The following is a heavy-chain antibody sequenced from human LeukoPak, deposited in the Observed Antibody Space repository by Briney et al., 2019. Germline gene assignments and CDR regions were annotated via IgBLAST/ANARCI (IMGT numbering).Heavy chain of an antibody. D-gene: IGHD1-7*01. Sequence: NPSETLSLTCTVSGGSISSSSYYWGWIRQPPGKGLEWFGSIYYSGSTYYNPSLKSRVTISVDTSKTQFSLKLSSVTAADTAVYYCARLPNRNYRINWFDPWGQGTLVTVSS. J-gene: IGHJ5*02. V-gene: IGHV4-39*01. CDR1: GGSISSSSYY. CDR3: ARLPNRNYRINWFDP. CDR2: IYYSGST.